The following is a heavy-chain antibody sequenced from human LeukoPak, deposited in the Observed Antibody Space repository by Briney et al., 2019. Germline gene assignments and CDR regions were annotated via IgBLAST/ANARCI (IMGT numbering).Heavy chain of an antibody. CDR2: INHSGST. CDR3: ARGRLGIAVAGTPFEDY. J-gene: IGHJ4*02. V-gene: IGHV4-34*01. Sequence: PSETLSLTCAVYGGSFSGYYWSWIRQPPGKGLEWIGEINHSGSTNYNPSLKSRVTISVDTSKNQFSLKLSSVTAADTAVYYCARGRLGIAVAGTPFEDYWGQGTLVTVSS. D-gene: IGHD6-19*01. CDR1: GGSFSGYY.